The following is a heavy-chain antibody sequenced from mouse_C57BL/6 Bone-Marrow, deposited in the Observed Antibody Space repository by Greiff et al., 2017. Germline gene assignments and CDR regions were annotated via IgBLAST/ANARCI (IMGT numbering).Heavy chain of an antibody. CDR2: FHPYNDDT. D-gene: IGHD2-1*01. V-gene: IGHV1-47*01. CDR1: GYTFTTYP. Sequence: VHLVESGAELVKPGASVKMSCKASGYTFTTYPIEWMKQNHGKSLEWIGNFHPYNDDTKYNEKFKGKATLTVEKSSSTVYFELSRLTSDDSAVYYCARGGNYGGYYFDYWGQGTTLTVAS. J-gene: IGHJ2*01. CDR3: ARGGNYGGYYFDY.